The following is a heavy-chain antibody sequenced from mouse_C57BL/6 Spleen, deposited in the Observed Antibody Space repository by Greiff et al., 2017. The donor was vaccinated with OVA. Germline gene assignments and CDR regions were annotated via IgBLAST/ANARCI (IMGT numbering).Heavy chain of an antibody. D-gene: IGHD1-1*01. J-gene: IGHJ3*01. CDR3: ASLYYYGSSYTAWFAY. V-gene: IGHV1-55*01. CDR1: GYTFTSYW. Sequence: VQLQQPGAELVKPGASVKMSCKASGYTFTSYWITWVKPRPGQGLEWIGDIYPGSGSTNYNEKFKSKATLTVDTSSSTAYMQLSSLTSEDSAVYYCASLYYYGSSYTAWFAYWGQGTLVTVSA. CDR2: IYPGSGST.